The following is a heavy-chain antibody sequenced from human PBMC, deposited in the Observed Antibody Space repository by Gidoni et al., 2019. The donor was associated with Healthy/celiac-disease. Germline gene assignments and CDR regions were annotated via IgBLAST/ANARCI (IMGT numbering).Heavy chain of an antibody. J-gene: IGHJ4*02. Sequence: QLQLQESGPGLVKPSETLSLTCTVSGGSISSSSYYWGWIRQPPGKGLEWIGCIYYSGSTYYNPSLKSRVTISVDTSKNQFSLKLSSVTAADTAVYYCARPTDPGIAAAYFDYWGQGTLVTVSS. CDR1: GGSISSSSYY. D-gene: IGHD6-13*01. CDR2: IYYSGST. CDR3: ARPTDPGIAAAYFDY. V-gene: IGHV4-39*01.